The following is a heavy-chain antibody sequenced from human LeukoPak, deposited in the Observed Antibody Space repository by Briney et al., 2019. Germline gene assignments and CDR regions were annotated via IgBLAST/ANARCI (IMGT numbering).Heavy chain of an antibody. CDR2: ISPSGGST. J-gene: IGHJ5*02. CDR1: GYTFTSNY. CDR3: ARDNSVRDEAWWFNP. D-gene: IGHD5-24*01. Sequence: ASVKVSCKAFGYTFTSNYMRWVRQAPGQGPEWMGVISPSGGSTTYAQKFQGRVTLTRDMSTSTDYLELSSLRSEDTAVYYCARDNSVRDEAWWFNPWGQRTLVTVSS. V-gene: IGHV1-46*01.